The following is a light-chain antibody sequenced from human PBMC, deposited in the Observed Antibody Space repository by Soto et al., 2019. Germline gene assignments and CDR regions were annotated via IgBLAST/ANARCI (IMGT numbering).Light chain of an antibody. CDR3: QSYDSSLSGYVV. Sequence: QSVLTQPPSVSGAPGQRVTISCTGRSSNIGAGYDVHWYQQLPGTAPKLLIYGNSNRPSGVPDRFSGSKSGTSASLAITGLQAEDEADYYCQSYDSSLSGYVVFGGGTQLPVL. J-gene: IGLJ2*01. V-gene: IGLV1-40*01. CDR1: SSNIGAGYD. CDR2: GNS.